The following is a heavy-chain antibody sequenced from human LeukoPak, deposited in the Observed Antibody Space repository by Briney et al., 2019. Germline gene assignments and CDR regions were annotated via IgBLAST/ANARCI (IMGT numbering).Heavy chain of an antibody. Sequence: RTSETLSLTCTVSGGSISSGGYYWSWIRQPPGKGLEWIGYIYHSGSTYYNPSLKSRVTISVDRSKNQFSLKLSSVTAADTAVYYCARALSIDFWSGLDYWGQGTLVTVSS. CDR1: GGSISSGGYY. D-gene: IGHD3-3*01. V-gene: IGHV4-30-2*01. J-gene: IGHJ4*02. CDR3: ARALSIDFWSGLDY. CDR2: IYHSGST.